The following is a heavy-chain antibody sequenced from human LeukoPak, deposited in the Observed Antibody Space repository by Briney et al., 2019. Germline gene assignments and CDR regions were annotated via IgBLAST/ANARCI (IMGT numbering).Heavy chain of an antibody. J-gene: IGHJ3*02. CDR1: GFTFSNYW. CDR2: ISCSGGST. CDR3: AKDQGYSSAWYSRDGFDM. Sequence: GGSVRLSCAASGFTFSNYWMHWVRQAPGKGLVWVSAISCSGGSTYYAGSVKGRFTISRDNSQNTLYVQMNSLRAEDTAVYYCAKDQGYSSAWYSRDGFDMWGQGTMVTVSS. D-gene: IGHD6-19*01. V-gene: IGHV3-23*01.